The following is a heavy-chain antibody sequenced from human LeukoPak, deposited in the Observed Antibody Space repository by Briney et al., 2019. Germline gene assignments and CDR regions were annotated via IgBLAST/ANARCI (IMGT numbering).Heavy chain of an antibody. CDR1: GFTFSSYA. J-gene: IGHJ4*02. D-gene: IGHD6-6*01. Sequence: GGSLRLSCAASGFTFSSYAMSWVRQAPGKGLEWVSAISGSGGSTYYADSVKGRLTISGDNSKNTLYLQMNSLRAEDTAVYYCARGPEYSSSYPFDYWGQGTLVTVSS. V-gene: IGHV3-23*01. CDR3: ARGPEYSSSYPFDY. CDR2: ISGSGGST.